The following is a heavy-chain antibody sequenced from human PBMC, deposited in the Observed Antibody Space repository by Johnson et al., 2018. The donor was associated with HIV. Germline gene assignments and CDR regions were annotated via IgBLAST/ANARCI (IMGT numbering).Heavy chain of an antibody. Sequence: QVQLVESGGGVVQPGGSLRLSCAASGFTFSSYGMHWVRQAPGKGLEWVAFIRYDGSNKYYADSVEGRFTISRVNSKNTLYLQMNSLTPEDTAVYYCAKEGGIRRGAWELGAYSFDIWGEGTMVTVSS. J-gene: IGHJ3*02. D-gene: IGHD1-26*01. V-gene: IGHV3-30*02. CDR3: AKEGGIRRGAWELGAYSFDI. CDR1: GFTFSSYG. CDR2: IRYDGSNK.